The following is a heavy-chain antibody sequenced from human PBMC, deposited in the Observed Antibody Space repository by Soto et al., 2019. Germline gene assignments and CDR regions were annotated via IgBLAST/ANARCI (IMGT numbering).Heavy chain of an antibody. J-gene: IGHJ4*02. CDR2: ISTYNGNT. Sequence: QVQLVQSGAEVKKPVASVKVSCKASGYTFTTYGMSWVRQAPGQGLDWMGRISTYNGNTKYAERLQGRVTMTTDTTTSTAYMELRSLRSDDTAVYYCARGPTDYYDNSGNYFLDYWGQGTLVTVSS. CDR3: ARGPTDYYDNSGNYFLDY. V-gene: IGHV1-18*01. D-gene: IGHD3-22*01. CDR1: GYTFTTYG.